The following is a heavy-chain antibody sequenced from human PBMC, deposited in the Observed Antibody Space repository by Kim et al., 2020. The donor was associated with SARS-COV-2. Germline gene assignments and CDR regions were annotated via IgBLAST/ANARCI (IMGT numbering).Heavy chain of an antibody. J-gene: IGHJ4*01. D-gene: IGHD3-22*01. V-gene: IGHV3-66*01. CDR2: IYSGGST. Sequence: GGSLRLSCAASGFTVSSNYMSWVSQAPGKGLEWVSVIYSGGSTYYADSVKGRFTISRDNSKNTLYLQMNILRAEDTAVYYCAREAHYYDSSGYYNLDYWG. CDR3: AREAHYYDSSGYYNLDY. CDR1: GFTVSSNY.